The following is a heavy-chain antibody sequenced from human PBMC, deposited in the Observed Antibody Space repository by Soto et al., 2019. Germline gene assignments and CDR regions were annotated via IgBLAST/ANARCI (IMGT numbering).Heavy chain of an antibody. D-gene: IGHD5-18*01. Sequence: ASVKVSCKASGGTFSSYAISWVRQAPGQGLEWMGGIIPIFGTANYAQKFQGRVTITADESTSTAYMELSSLRSEDTAVYYCARAREGVITWIQLSYFDYWGQGTLVTVSS. CDR1: GGTFSSYA. CDR2: IIPIFGTA. J-gene: IGHJ4*02. V-gene: IGHV1-69*13. CDR3: ARAREGVITWIQLSYFDY.